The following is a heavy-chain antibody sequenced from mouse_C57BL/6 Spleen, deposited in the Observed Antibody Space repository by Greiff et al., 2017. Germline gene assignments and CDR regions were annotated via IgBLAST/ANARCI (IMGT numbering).Heavy chain of an antibody. CDR2: ISDGGSYT. D-gene: IGHD2-5*01. J-gene: IGHJ4*01. CDR1: GFTFSSYA. V-gene: IGHV5-4*01. Sequence: EVQRVESGGGLVKPGGSLKLSCAASGFTFSSYAMSWVRQTPEKRLEWVATISDGGSYTYYPDNVKGRFTISRDNAKNNLYLQMSHLKSEDTAMYYCARVFYSNHAMDYWGQGTSVTVSS. CDR3: ARVFYSNHAMDY.